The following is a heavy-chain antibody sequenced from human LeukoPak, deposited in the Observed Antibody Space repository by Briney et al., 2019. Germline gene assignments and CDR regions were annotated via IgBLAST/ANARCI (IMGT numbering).Heavy chain of an antibody. CDR2: IYHSGST. CDR3: ATLRALSITMIVVVITTYYFDY. D-gene: IGHD3-22*01. Sequence: PSETLSLTCAVSGYSISSDYYWGWIRQPPGKGLEWIGRIYHSGSTYYNPSLKSRVTISVDTSKNQFSLNLTSVTAADTAVYYCATLRALSITMIVVVITTYYFDYWGQGTLVTVSS. CDR1: GYSISSDYY. J-gene: IGHJ4*02. V-gene: IGHV4-38-2*01.